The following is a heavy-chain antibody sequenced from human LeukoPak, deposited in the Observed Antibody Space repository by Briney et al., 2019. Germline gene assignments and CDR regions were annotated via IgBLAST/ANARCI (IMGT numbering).Heavy chain of an antibody. CDR3: ARGRGQLWLRWFDP. Sequence: SETLSLTCAVYGGSFSGYYWSWIRQPPGKGLGWIGEINHSGSTNYNPSLKSRVTISVDTSKNQFSLKLSSVTAADTAVYYCARGRGQLWLRWFDPWGQGTLVTVSS. CDR1: GGSFSGYY. CDR2: INHSGST. J-gene: IGHJ5*02. D-gene: IGHD5-18*01. V-gene: IGHV4-34*01.